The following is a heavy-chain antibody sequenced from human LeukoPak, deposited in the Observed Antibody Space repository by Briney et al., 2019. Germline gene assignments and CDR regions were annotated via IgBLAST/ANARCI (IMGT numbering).Heavy chain of an antibody. J-gene: IGHJ4*02. CDR3: ARGASSYDSSSPFDC. CDR2: ISYSGST. Sequence: SETLSLTCTVSGGSISSHYWSWIRQPPGKGLEWIGYISYSGSTNYNPSLKSRVIISVDTSKNHFSLKLTSVTAADTAVYYCARGASSYDSSSPFDCWGQGTLVTVSS. D-gene: IGHD3-22*01. CDR1: GGSISSHY. V-gene: IGHV4-59*11.